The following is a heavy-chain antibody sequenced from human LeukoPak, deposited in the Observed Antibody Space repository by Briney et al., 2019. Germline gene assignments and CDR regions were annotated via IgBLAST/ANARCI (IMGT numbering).Heavy chain of an antibody. CDR3: ARGPGGWYGSYWFDP. CDR1: GYTFTGYY. D-gene: IGHD6-19*01. J-gene: IGHJ5*02. CDR2: INPNSGGT. V-gene: IGHV1-2*02. Sequence: ASEKVSCKASGYTFTGYYMHWVRQAPGQGLEWMGWINPNSGGTNYAQKFQGRVTMTRDTSISTAYMELSRLRSDDTAVYYCARGPGGWYGSYWFDPWGQGTLVTVSS.